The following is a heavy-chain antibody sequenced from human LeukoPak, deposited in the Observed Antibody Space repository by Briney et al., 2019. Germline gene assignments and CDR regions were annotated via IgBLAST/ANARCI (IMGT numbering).Heavy chain of an antibody. Sequence: PGGSLRLSCAASGFTLSSYAMSWVRQGPGKGLEGVSAISVSGNTYHADSVKGRFTISRDNSKNTLYLQMNSLRAEDTAVYYCAKELAPYYYDSSGSDYWGQGTLVTVSS. CDR3: AKELAPYYYDSSGSDY. J-gene: IGHJ4*02. D-gene: IGHD3-22*01. CDR1: GFTLSSYA. CDR2: ISVSGNT. V-gene: IGHV3-23*01.